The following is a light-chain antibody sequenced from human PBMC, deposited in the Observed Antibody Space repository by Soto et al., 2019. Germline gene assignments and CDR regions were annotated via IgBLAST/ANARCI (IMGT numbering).Light chain of an antibody. V-gene: IGLV1-44*01. J-gene: IGLJ2*01. CDR3: AAWDVSLVV. CDR1: SSNIGTNT. Sequence: QSVLTQPPSASGTPGQRVTISCSGSSSNIGTNTVIWYQQLPGAAPKLLIYSDNQRPSGVPDRFSGSKSGTSASLAISGLPSGDEADYFCAAWDVSLVVFGGGTKLTVL. CDR2: SDN.